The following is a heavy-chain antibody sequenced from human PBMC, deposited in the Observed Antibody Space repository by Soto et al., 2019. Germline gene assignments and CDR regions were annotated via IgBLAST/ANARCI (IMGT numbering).Heavy chain of an antibody. D-gene: IGHD3-3*01. CDR3: ASLLYYDFWSGYSLVY. Sequence: SETLSLTCTVSGGSISSYYWSWIRQPPGKGLEWIGYIYYSGSTNYNPSLKSRVTISVDTSKNQFSLKLSSVTAADTAVYYCASLLYYDFWSGYSLVYWGQGTLVTVSS. J-gene: IGHJ4*02. CDR2: IYYSGST. V-gene: IGHV4-59*01. CDR1: GGSISSYY.